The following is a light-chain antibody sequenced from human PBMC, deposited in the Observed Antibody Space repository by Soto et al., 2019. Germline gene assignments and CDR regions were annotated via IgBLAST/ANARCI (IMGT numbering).Light chain of an antibody. J-gene: IGLJ2*01. CDR1: SSNIGTNY. Sequence: QSVLTQPPSASGTPGQRVTISCSGSSSNIGTNYVYWYQQPPGTAPKLLIYMDNRRPSGVPDRFSASKSGTSASLAISGLRSEDEADYYCAAWDDSLSVRFGGGTQLTVL. V-gene: IGLV1-47*01. CDR3: AAWDDSLSVR. CDR2: MDN.